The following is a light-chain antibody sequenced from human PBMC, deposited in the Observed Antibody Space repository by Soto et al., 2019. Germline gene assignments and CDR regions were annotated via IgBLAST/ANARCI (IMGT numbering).Light chain of an antibody. Sequence: EIVMTQSPATLSVSPGERAALSCRASQTVSGNLAWYQQKPGQAPRLLIYGASTRATGVPARFSGSGSGTEFTLTVSSLQSEDFAVYFCQQYNDWPPITFGQGTKLEIK. V-gene: IGKV3-15*01. J-gene: IGKJ2*01. CDR3: QQYNDWPPIT. CDR2: GAS. CDR1: QTVSGN.